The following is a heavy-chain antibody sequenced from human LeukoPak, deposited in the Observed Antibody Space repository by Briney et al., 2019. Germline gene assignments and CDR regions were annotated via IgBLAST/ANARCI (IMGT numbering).Heavy chain of an antibody. V-gene: IGHV4-59*08. J-gene: IGHJ3*02. Sequence: SETLSLTCTVSGGFINSYYWSWIWQPPGKGLEWIGYIYYSGSTNYNPSLTSRVTISVDRTKNQFSLKLRSVTAADTAVYYCARRAADDAFDIWGQGTMVTVSS. CDR2: IYYSGST. CDR1: GGFINSYY. CDR3: ARRAADDAFDI.